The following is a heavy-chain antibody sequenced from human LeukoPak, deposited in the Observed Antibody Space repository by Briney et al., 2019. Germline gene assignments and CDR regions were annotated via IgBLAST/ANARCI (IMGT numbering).Heavy chain of an antibody. CDR2: IRYDGSNK. J-gene: IGHJ4*02. CDR1: GFIFSNYG. Sequence: GGSLRLSCAASGFIFSNYGMHWVRQAPGKGLEWVGFIRYDGSNKDYADSVKGRFTISKDNSKNTLYLQMNSLRAEDTALYYCAKGYNYGIDYWGQGTLVTVSS. V-gene: IGHV3-30*02. D-gene: IGHD3-10*01. CDR3: AKGYNYGIDY.